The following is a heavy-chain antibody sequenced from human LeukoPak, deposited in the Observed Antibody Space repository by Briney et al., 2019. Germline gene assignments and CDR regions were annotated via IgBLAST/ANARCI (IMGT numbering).Heavy chain of an antibody. CDR2: INPNSGGT. V-gene: IGHV1-2*02. J-gene: IGHJ4*02. CDR3: ASDYTGYEAFDY. Sequence: ASVSVSCKASGYTFTGYFMHWVRRAPGQGLEWMGWINPNSGGTNYAQKFQGRVTMTRDTSIRTAYMELSRLTSDDTAMYYCASDYTGYEAFDYWGQGALVTVSS. CDR1: GYTFTGYF. D-gene: IGHD5-12*01.